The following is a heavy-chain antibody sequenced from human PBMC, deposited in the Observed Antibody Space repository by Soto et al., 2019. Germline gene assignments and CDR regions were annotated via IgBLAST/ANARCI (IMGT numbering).Heavy chain of an antibody. J-gene: IGHJ4*02. CDR2: ITYTGVST. CDR3: VRSKGGYSYGTPFDY. Sequence: GGSLRLSCAASEFSFDDSAMSWVRQAPGKGPEWVSSITYTGVSTYYADSVKGRFTISRDNSRDTLFLQMNSLRPEDTALYYCVRSKGGYSYGTPFDYWGQGTLVTVSS. V-gene: IGHV3-23*01. D-gene: IGHD5-18*01. CDR1: EFSFDDSA.